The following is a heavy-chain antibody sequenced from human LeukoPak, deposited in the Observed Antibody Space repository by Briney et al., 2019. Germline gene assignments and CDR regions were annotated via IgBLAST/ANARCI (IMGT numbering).Heavy chain of an antibody. CDR3: ARDVHGSGKNWFDP. Sequence: PGGSLRLSCAASGFTFSSHGMHWVRQAPGKGLEWVSVIWYDGRNSYYADSVKGRFTISRDNSKNTLYLQMNSLRAEDTAVYYCARDVHGSGKNWFDPRGQGTLVTVSS. CDR2: IWYDGRNS. D-gene: IGHD3-10*01. V-gene: IGHV3-33*01. CDR1: GFTFSSHG. J-gene: IGHJ5*02.